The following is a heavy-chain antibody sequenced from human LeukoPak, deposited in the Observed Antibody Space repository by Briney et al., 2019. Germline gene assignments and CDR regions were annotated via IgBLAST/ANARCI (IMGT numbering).Heavy chain of an antibody. CDR1: GASISSSY. J-gene: IGHJ4*02. CDR3: ARGERWIEY. V-gene: IGHV4-59*01. D-gene: IGHD2-15*01. Sequence: KPSETLSLTCTVSGASISSSYWTWIRQTPRRGLEWIGYVSNSGNTNYNSSLKSRVPVSVGTSKNQFSLKLNSVTAADTAVYYCARGERWIEYWGQGTLVTVCS. CDR2: VSNSGNT.